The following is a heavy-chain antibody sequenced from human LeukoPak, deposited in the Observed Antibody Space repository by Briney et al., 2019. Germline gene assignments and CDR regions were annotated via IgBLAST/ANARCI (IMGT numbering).Heavy chain of an antibody. Sequence: SETLSLTCTVSGGSISSSSYYWGWIRQPPGKGLEWIGSIYYSGSTYYNPSLKSRVTISVDTSKNQFSLKLRSVTAADTAVYYCAKRRITMVRGHNPSKYYFDYWGQGTLVTVSS. CDR2: IYYSGST. CDR1: GGSISSSSYY. J-gene: IGHJ4*02. CDR3: AKRRITMVRGHNPSKYYFDY. D-gene: IGHD3-10*01. V-gene: IGHV4-39*07.